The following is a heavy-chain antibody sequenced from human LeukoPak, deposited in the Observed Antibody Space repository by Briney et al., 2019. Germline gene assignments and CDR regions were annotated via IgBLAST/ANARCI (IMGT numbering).Heavy chain of an antibody. J-gene: IGHJ4*02. Sequence: GGSLRLSCAASGFTFSSYWMHWVRQAPGKGLVWVSRINSDGSSTSYADSVKGRFTISRDNAKNTLYLQMNSLRAEDTALYYCARSAIFGVVTPPPDYWGQGTLVTVSS. CDR3: ARSAIFGVVTPPPDY. D-gene: IGHD3-3*01. CDR2: INSDGSST. CDR1: GFTFSSYW. V-gene: IGHV3-74*01.